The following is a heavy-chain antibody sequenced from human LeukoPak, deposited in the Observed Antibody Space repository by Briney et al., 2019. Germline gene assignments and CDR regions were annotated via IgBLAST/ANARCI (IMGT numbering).Heavy chain of an antibody. J-gene: IGHJ6*03. CDR3: ARDEADYGSGSYSNYYYYYMDV. V-gene: IGHV1-18*01. D-gene: IGHD3-10*01. CDR2: ISAYNGNT. Sequence: GASVKVSCMASGYTFTSYGISWVRQAPGQGLEWMGWISAYNGNTNYAQKLQGRVTMTTDTSTSTAYMELRSLRSDDTAVYYCARDEADYGSGSYSNYYYYYMDVWGKGTTVTVSS. CDR1: GYTFTSYG.